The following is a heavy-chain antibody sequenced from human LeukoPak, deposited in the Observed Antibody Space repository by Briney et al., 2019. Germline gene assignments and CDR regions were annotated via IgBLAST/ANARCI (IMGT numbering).Heavy chain of an antibody. J-gene: IGHJ5*02. CDR2: INHSGST. CDR3: ARGFTIFGVVGRPTGLGWFDP. Sequence: SETLSLTCAVYGGSFSGYYWSWIRQPPGKGLEWIGEINHSGSTNYNPSLKSRVTISVDTSKNQFSLKLSSVTAADTAVYYCARGFTIFGVVGRPTGLGWFDPWGQGTLVTISS. CDR1: GGSFSGYY. D-gene: IGHD3-3*01. V-gene: IGHV4-34*01.